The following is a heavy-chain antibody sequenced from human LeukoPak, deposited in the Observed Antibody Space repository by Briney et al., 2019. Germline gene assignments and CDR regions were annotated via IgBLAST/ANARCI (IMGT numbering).Heavy chain of an antibody. Sequence: GGSLRLSCAASGFTFSSYAMHWVRQAPGKGLEWVAVISYDGSNKYYADSVKGRFTISRDNSKNTLYLQMNSLRAEDTAVYYCARVDVRYCSGGSCWNFDYWGQGTLVTVSS. CDR2: ISYDGSNK. CDR1: GFTFSSYA. D-gene: IGHD2-15*01. V-gene: IGHV3-30-3*01. J-gene: IGHJ4*02. CDR3: ARVDVRYCSGGSCWNFDY.